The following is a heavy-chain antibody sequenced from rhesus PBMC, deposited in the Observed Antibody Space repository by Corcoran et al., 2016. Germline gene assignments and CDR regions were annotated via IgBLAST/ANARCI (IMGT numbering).Heavy chain of an antibody. CDR1: GGSIGSSNW. J-gene: IGHJ4*01. CDR2: ISCSWCST. D-gene: IGHD3-28*01. V-gene: IGHV4-65*01. Sequence: QVQLQESGPGLVKPSETLSLTCAVSGGSIGSSNWWSWIRQPPGKGLEWIGYISCSWCSTYYNPSLKSRVTISTDTSKNQFSLKLSSVTAADTGVYYCAGGYDSGYYIFDYWGQGVLVTVSS. CDR3: AGGYDSGYYIFDY.